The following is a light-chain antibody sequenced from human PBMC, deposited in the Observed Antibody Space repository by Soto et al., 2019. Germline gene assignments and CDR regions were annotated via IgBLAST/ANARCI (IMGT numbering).Light chain of an antibody. CDR1: SSNIGKNH. Sequence: QSVLTQPPSVSAAPGQKVTISRSGSSSNIGKNHVSWYQQVPGTAPKLLIYESNKRPSGIPDRFSGSKSGTSATLGIAGLQTGDEADYYCGTWDSSLTAVLFGGGTKLTVL. J-gene: IGLJ2*01. CDR3: GTWDSSLTAVL. V-gene: IGLV1-51*02. CDR2: ESN.